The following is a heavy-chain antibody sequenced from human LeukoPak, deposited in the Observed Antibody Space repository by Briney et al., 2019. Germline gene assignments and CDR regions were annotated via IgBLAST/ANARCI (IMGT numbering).Heavy chain of an antibody. J-gene: IGHJ4*02. Sequence: SETLSLTCAVSGGSISSYYWSWIRQPPGKGLEWIGYIYYSGSTNYNPSLKSRVTISVDTSKNQFSLKLSPVTAADTAVYYCARDGRHDYGDHVDYWGQGTLVTVSS. CDR1: GGSISSYY. V-gene: IGHV4-59*01. CDR3: ARDGRHDYGDHVDY. D-gene: IGHD4-17*01. CDR2: IYYSGST.